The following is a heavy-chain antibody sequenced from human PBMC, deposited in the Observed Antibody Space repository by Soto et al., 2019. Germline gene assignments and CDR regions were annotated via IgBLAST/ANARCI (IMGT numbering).Heavy chain of an antibody. CDR3: SREVPLLGMDV. CDR2: IYPGDSDT. D-gene: IGHD1-1*01. CDR1: GYSFNTYC. V-gene: IGHV5-51*01. J-gene: IGHJ6*02. Sequence: PRESLKISCKASGYSFNTYCIGWVRQMPGKGLEWMGIIYPGDSDTRYSPSFQGQVTISADKSISTAYLQWSSLKASDTAMYYCSREVPLLGMDVWGQGITATVSS.